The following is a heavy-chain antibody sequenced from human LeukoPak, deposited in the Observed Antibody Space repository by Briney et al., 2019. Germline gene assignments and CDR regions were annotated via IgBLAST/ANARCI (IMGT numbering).Heavy chain of an antibody. D-gene: IGHD5-18*01. Sequence: AAAVRVSCKASGHKFIAYYMHWVRQAPGQRLERLGRIIPNSGVTHYAQKFQGTVTMTRDTSISTAYMELRSLRSDDTAVYYCTQHLDGQLWIFDYWGQGTVVTVSS. CDR2: IIPNSGVT. CDR1: GHKFIAYY. CDR3: TQHLDGQLWIFDY. V-gene: IGHV1-2*06. J-gene: IGHJ4*02.